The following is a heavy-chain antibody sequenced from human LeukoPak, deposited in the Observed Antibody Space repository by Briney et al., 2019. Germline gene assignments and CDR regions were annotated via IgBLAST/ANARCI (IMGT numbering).Heavy chain of an antibody. J-gene: IGHJ4*01. D-gene: IGHD3-16*01. CDR1: GASISDYC. CDR2: IYSSGST. Sequence: SETLSLTCTISGASISDYCWSWLRQSPGKGLEWIGYIYSSGSTNYNPSLNSRVTISVDTSKKHFSLKLTSVTAADTAVYYCASTLITFWGLMTFYFDSWGQGTPVTVSS. CDR3: ASTLITFWGLMTFYFDS. V-gene: IGHV4-59*01.